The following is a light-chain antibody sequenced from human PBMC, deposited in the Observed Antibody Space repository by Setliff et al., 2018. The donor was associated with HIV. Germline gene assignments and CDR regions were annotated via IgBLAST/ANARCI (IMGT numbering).Light chain of an antibody. CDR3: CSYAGSDTYV. J-gene: IGLJ1*01. CDR2: GLT. CDR1: SSTVGGHNF. Sequence: QSALTQPASVSGSPGQSITIFCTGTSSTVGGHNFVSWYQQHPGKAPKVMIYGLTKRPSGVSNRFSGSKSGNTASLTISGLQTEDEADYYCCSYAGSDTYVFGSGTKVTVL. V-gene: IGLV2-23*02.